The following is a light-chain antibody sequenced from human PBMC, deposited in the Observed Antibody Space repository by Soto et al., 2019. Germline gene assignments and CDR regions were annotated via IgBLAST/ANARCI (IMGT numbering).Light chain of an antibody. J-gene: IGKJ1*01. CDR3: QQYNGYRWT. CDR2: KAS. V-gene: IGKV1-5*03. CDR1: QSISNW. Sequence: ILLTQSPSSLSASVGDRVTITCRASQSISNWLAWYQQKPGKAPKILIYKASSLESGVPSRFSGSGSETEFTLTISSLQPDDFATYYCQQYNGYRWTFGQGTKVDI.